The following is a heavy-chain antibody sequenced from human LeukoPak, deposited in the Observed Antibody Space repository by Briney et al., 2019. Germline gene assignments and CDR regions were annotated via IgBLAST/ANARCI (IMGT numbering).Heavy chain of an antibody. D-gene: IGHD1-7*01. CDR3: ARGPFSPLELLADYYYYYYGMDV. CDR2: INPNSGGT. V-gene: IGHV1-2*02. CDR1: GYTFTGYY. J-gene: IGHJ6*02. Sequence: ASVKVSCKASGYTFTGYYMHWVRQAPGQGLEWMGWINPNSGGTNYAQKFQGRVTMTRDTSISTAYMELSRLRSDDTAVYYCARGPFSPLELLADYYYYYYGMDVWGQGTTVTVSS.